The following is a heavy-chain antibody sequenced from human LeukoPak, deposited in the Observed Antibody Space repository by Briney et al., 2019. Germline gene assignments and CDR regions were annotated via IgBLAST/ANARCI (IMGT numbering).Heavy chain of an antibody. CDR2: ISYDGSNK. V-gene: IGHV3-30*03. Sequence: RSLRLSCAASGFTFSSYGMHWVRQAPGKGLEWVAVISYDGSNKYYADSVKGRFTISRDNSKNTLYLQMDSLRAEDTAVYYCARGGVLLWFGEFSQHHYGMDVWGQGTTVTVSS. J-gene: IGHJ6*02. CDR1: GFTFSSYG. D-gene: IGHD3-10*01. CDR3: ARGGVLLWFGEFSQHHYGMDV.